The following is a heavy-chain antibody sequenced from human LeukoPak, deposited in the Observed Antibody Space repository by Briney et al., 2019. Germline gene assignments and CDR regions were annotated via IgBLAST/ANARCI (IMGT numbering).Heavy chain of an antibody. CDR3: ARVVDGYNYGAFDI. Sequence: ASVKVSCKASGYTFTDYYIHWVRQAPGQGLEWMGWINPNSGGTKYARRFQGRVTMTRDASISTAYTELSSIRSDDTAVYYCARVVDGYNYGAFDIWGQGTVVTVSS. CDR2: INPNSGGT. J-gene: IGHJ3*02. CDR1: GYTFTDYY. V-gene: IGHV1-2*02. D-gene: IGHD5-24*01.